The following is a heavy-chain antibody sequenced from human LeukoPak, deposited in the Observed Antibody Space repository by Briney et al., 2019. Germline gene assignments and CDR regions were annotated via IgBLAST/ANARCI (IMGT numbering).Heavy chain of an antibody. J-gene: IGHJ4*02. CDR1: GGFISNYS. Sequence: SETLSLTCTVSGGFISNYSWGWIRQPPGKGLEWIGYISYSGGTNYNPSLKSRVTISVDTSKNQFSLKLRSVTATDTAVYYCARAFSGSYFDYWGQGTLVTISS. CDR3: ARAFSGSYFDY. D-gene: IGHD1-26*01. V-gene: IGHV4-59*01. CDR2: ISYSGGT.